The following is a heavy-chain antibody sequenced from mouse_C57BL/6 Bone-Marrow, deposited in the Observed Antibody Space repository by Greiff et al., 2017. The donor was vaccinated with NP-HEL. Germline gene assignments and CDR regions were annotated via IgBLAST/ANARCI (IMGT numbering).Heavy chain of an antibody. CDR2: IYPGSGST. V-gene: IGHV1-55*01. D-gene: IGHD1-1*01. Sequence: QVQLQQPGAELVKPGASVKMSCKASGYTFTSYWITWVKQRPGQGLEWIGDIYPGSGSTNYNEKFKSKATLTVDTSSSTAYMKLSSLTSEDSAVYYCGYYGSSYNWYFDVWGTGTTVTVSS. J-gene: IGHJ1*03. CDR1: GYTFTSYW. CDR3: GYYGSSYNWYFDV.